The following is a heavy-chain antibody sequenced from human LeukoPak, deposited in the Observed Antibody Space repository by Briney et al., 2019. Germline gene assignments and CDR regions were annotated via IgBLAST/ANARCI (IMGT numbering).Heavy chain of an antibody. J-gene: IGHJ5*02. CDR3: ARDPLDYYGSGSYSRDFWFDP. CDR2: IIPILGIA. Sequence: SVKVSCKASGGTFSSYAISWVRQAPGQGLEWMGRIIPILGIANYAQKLQGRVTMTTDTSTSTAYMELRSLRSDDTAVYYCARDPLDYYGSGSYSRDFWFDPWGQGTLVTVSS. CDR1: GGTFSSYA. V-gene: IGHV1-69*04. D-gene: IGHD3-10*01.